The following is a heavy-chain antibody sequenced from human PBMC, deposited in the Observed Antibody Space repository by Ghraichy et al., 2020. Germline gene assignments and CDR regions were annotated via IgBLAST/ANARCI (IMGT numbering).Heavy chain of an antibody. J-gene: IGHJ1*01. CDR3: AKDTNEWELLNFQH. Sequence: GGSLRLSCAASESAFGAYAMSWVRLPPGKGLEWVSSISGSGGSTNYADSVKGRFTISRDNSKNTMYLYMNSLRAEDTAVYYCAKDTNEWELLNFQHWGQGTLVTVSS. CDR1: ESAFGAYA. D-gene: IGHD1-26*01. CDR2: ISGSGGST. V-gene: IGHV3-23*01.